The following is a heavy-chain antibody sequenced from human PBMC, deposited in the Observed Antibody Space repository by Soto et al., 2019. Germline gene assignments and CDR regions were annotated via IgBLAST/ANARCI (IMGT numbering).Heavy chain of an antibody. V-gene: IGHV1-18*01. J-gene: IGHJ6*03. D-gene: IGHD3-3*01. CDR1: GYTFTSYG. CDR3: ARDGQGYDFWSGYRYYYYMDV. CDR2: ISAYNGNT. Sequence: ASVKVSCKASGYTFTSYGISWVRQAPGQGLEWMGWISAYNGNTNYAQKFQGWVTMTRDTSISTAYMELSRLRSDDTAVYYCARDGQGYDFWSGYRYYYYMDVWGKGTTVTVSS.